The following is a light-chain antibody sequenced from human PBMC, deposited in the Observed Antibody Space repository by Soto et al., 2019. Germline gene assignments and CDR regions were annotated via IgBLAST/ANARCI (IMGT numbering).Light chain of an antibody. Sequence: QSALTQPASVSASPGQSITISCTGTSSDVGGYNYVSWYQQHPGKAPKLMIYDVSDRPSGVSNRFSGSKSGNTASLTISGLQAEDEADYYCSSYTSSSTDVFGCGTKLTVL. CDR3: SSYTSSSTDV. CDR2: DVS. J-gene: IGLJ1*01. CDR1: SSDVGGYNY. V-gene: IGLV2-14*01.